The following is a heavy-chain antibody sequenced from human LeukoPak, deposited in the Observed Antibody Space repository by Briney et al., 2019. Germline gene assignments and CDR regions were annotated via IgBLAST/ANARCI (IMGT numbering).Heavy chain of an antibody. D-gene: IGHD3-10*01. CDR3: AASLWFGIYPDY. V-gene: IGHV4-34*01. CDR1: SGSFSGYY. CDR2: FNHSWGA. J-gene: IGHJ4*02. Sequence: SETLSLTCAVYSGSFSGYYWTWFRQPPGKGLEWIGEFNHSWGAKYNPSLKSRVTISVDTSNNHLSLNLNSVTAADTAVYYCAASLWFGIYPDYWGRGSLVTVSS.